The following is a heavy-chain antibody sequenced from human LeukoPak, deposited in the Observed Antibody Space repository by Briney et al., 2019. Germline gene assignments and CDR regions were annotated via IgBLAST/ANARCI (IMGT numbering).Heavy chain of an antibody. CDR1: GGSISSRTYY. CDR2: IYYSGST. J-gene: IGHJ4*03. V-gene: IGHV4-39*07. Sequence: SETLSLTCTVSGGSISSRTYYWGWIRQPPGKGLEWIGSIYYSGSTYYNPSLKSRVTISVDTSKNQFSLKLSSVTAADTAVYYCARVVGHIVVVTAPYYFDYWGKGTTVTVSS. D-gene: IGHD2-21*02. CDR3: ARVVGHIVVVTAPYYFDY.